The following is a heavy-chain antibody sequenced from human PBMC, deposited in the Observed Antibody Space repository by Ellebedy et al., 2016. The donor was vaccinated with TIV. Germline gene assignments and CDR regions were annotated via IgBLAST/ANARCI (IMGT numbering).Heavy chain of an antibody. CDR2: INAKSGAT. D-gene: IGHD6-19*01. J-gene: IGHJ4*02. CDR3: ARNGVSGWSDFDS. Sequence: AASVKVSCKTSGYTFIDYHIHWVRQAPGQGLEWMGWINAKSGATIYVQKFHDRVTMTRDMSISTAFLEVTGLTSDDTAVYYCARNGVSGWSDFDSWGQGTLVTVSS. CDR1: GYTFIDYH. V-gene: IGHV1-2*02.